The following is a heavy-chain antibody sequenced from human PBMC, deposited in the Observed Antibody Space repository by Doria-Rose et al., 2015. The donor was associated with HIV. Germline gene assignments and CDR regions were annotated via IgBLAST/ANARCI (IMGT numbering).Heavy chain of an antibody. V-gene: IGHV1-3*01. CDR3: AKDRVLVVQPATTLDF. CDR2: INVDNGNT. Sequence: QVQLVQSGAEVKKPGASVRVSCKASGYTFTRYAMHWVRQAHGQRPEWMGWINVDNGNTEYSQKFQGRLTITRDTAASTAYMELSSLTSDDTSVYYCAKDRVLVVQPATTLDFCGQGTLVTVSS. D-gene: IGHD1-1*01. J-gene: IGHJ4*02. CDR1: GYTFTRYA.